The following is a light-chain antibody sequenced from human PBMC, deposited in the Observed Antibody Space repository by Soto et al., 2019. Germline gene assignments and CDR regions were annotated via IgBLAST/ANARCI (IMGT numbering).Light chain of an antibody. CDR2: AAS. CDR3: QQYYSYPRT. V-gene: IGKV1-8*01. CDR1: QGISSY. Sequence: AIRMTQSPSSFSASTGDRVTITCRASQGISSYLAWHQQKPGKAPKLLIYAASTLQSGVPSRFSGSGSGTDFNLTISCLQSEDFAIYYCQQYYSYPRTFGQGIKVEIK. J-gene: IGKJ1*01.